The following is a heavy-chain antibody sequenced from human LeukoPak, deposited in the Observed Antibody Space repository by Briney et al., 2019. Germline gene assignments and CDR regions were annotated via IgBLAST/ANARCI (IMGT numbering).Heavy chain of an antibody. CDR2: IIPIFGTA. CDR1: GYTLTELS. J-gene: IGHJ4*02. Sequence: ASVKVSCKVSGYTLTELSMHWVRRAPGKGLEWMGGIIPIFGTANYAQKFQGRVTITADESTSTAYMELSSLRSEDTAVYYCARAEYSSGWGNWGQGTLVTVSS. CDR3: ARAEYSSGWGN. D-gene: IGHD6-19*01. V-gene: IGHV1-69*13.